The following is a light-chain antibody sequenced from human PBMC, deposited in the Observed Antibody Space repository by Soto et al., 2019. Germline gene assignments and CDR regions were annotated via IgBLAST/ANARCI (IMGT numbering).Light chain of an antibody. CDR3: QQYNNRPPET. Sequence: EIVMTQSPATLSVSPGERATLSCRASQSVGSNLAWYQQKPGQAPRLLIYGASTRATGIPARFSGSGSGTEFTLTISSLQSEDFATYYCQQYNNRPPETFGQGTKL. V-gene: IGKV3-15*01. CDR2: GAS. CDR1: QSVGSN. J-gene: IGKJ2*01.